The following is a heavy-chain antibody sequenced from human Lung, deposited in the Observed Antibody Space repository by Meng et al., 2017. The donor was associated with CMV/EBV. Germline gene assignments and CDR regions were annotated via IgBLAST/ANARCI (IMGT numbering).Heavy chain of an antibody. CDR1: GFTFGHYW. CDR2: IKQDATEA. Sequence: GGSLRPXCVASGFTFGHYWMSWVRRSPARGLEWVANIKQDATEARYADSTKGRFTISRDNTRRAVSLEMNSLRVEDSAVYYCARVLCDDSTCFNGLDFWGQGXPVTVSS. J-gene: IGHJ4*02. CDR3: ARVLCDDSTCFNGLDF. V-gene: IGHV3-7*01. D-gene: IGHD2-2*01.